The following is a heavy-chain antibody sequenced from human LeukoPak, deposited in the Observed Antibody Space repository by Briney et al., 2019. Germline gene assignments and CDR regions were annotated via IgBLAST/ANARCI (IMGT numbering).Heavy chain of an antibody. CDR1: GFRFDDNA. J-gene: IGHJ3*02. Sequence: GGSLRLSCVTSGFRFDDNAMSWVRQAPGKGLEWVGLIRSNVFGGTTEYAASVRGRFSISGDDSKSIAYLQMNSLKTEDSAIYYCTKLHFHDSSGYYTLLPLGAFDIWGQGTMVTVSS. CDR3: TKLHFHDSSGYYTLLPLGAFDI. CDR2: IRSNVFGGTT. D-gene: IGHD3-22*01. V-gene: IGHV3-49*04.